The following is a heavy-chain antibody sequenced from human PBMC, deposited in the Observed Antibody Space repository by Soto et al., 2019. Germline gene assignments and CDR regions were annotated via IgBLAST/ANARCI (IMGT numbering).Heavy chain of an antibody. D-gene: IGHD3-3*01. CDR1: GGSFSGYY. V-gene: IGHV4-34*01. CDR2: INHSGST. CDR3: ASGRFLEWLLYPNYYYYYYGMDV. J-gene: IGHJ6*02. Sequence: SETLSLTCAVYGGSFSGYYWSWIRQPPGKGLEWIGEINHSGSTNYNPSLKSRVTISVDTSKNQFSLRLSSVTAADTAVYYCASGRFLEWLLYPNYYYYYYGMDVWGQGTTVTVSS.